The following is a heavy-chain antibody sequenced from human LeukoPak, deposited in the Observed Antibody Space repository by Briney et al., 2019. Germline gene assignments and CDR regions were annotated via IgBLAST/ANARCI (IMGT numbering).Heavy chain of an antibody. V-gene: IGHV4-59*01. CDR3: ARVRTGKSGSGRTLDY. CDR1: GGSISSYY. Sequence: PSETLSLTCTASGGSISSYYWSWIRQPPGKGLEWIGYIYYSGSTNYNPSLKSRVTISVDTSKNKFSLKLSSVTAADTAVYYCARVRTGKSGSGRTLDYWGQGTLVTVSS. J-gene: IGHJ4*02. D-gene: IGHD3-10*01. CDR2: IYYSGST.